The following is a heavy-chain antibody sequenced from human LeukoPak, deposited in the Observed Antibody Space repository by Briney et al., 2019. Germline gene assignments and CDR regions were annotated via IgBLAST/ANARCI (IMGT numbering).Heavy chain of an antibody. Sequence: QTGGSLRLSCTTSGFTFNNAWMTWVRQAPGKGLEWVGRIKSKADGETTHYAAPVKGRFTISRDGSANTLYLQLNRLKTEDTAVYYCTADVRTFGSGEMDYWGQGTLLTVSS. CDR3: TADVRTFGSGEMDY. CDR2: IKSKADGETT. CDR1: GFTFNNAW. J-gene: IGHJ4*02. V-gene: IGHV3-15*01. D-gene: IGHD3-10*01.